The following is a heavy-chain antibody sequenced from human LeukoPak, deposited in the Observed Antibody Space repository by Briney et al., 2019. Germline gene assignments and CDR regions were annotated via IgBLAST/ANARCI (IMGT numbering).Heavy chain of an antibody. J-gene: IGHJ3*02. D-gene: IGHD2-2*01. Sequence: PGGSLRLSCAASGFTFSSYSMNWVRQAPGKGLEWVANIKQDGSEKYYVDSVKGRFTISRDNAKNSLYLQMNSLRAEDTAVYYCATRSPVRAFDIWGQGTMVTVSS. V-gene: IGHV3-7*01. CDR3: ATRSPVRAFDI. CDR2: IKQDGSEK. CDR1: GFTFSSYS.